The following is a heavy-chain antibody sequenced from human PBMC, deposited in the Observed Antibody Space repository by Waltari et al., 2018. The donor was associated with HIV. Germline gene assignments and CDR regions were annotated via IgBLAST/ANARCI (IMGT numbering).Heavy chain of an antibody. CDR1: GFSVNSSN. D-gene: IGHD2-15*01. V-gene: IGHV3-53*01. CDR3: VRGGGNPALRRAAGYHYYGMDV. CDR2: IYGGSNK. J-gene: IGHJ6*02. Sequence: DVQLVESGGGVIQLGGSLRLSCVVCGFSVNSSNMSWVRQAPGKGLEWLSGIYGGSNKFDADAVKGRVTISTDSAKNTLSLQIKSLRVEDTAVYYCVRGGGNPALRRAAGYHYYGMDVWGQGTTVIASS.